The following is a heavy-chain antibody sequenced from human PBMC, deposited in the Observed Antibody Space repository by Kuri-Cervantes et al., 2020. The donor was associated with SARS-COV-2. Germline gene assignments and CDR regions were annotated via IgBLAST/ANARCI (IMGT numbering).Heavy chain of an antibody. J-gene: IGHJ6*03. CDR1: GGSMNSYY. CDR2: IYASGGT. CDR3: ARRGLILLPRGYYMDV. D-gene: IGHD2-15*01. Sequence: GSLRLSCIVSGGSMNSYYWSWIRQPAGKGLEWIGRIYASGGTNYNPSLQSRATISGDTSKTLFSLKLSSVTAADTAVYYCARRGLILLPRGYYMDVGGKGTTVTVSS. V-gene: IGHV4-4*07.